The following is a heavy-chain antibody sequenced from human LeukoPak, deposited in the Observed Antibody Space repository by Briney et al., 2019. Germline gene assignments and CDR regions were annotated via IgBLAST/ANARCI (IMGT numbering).Heavy chain of an antibody. CDR1: GYTFTSYR. V-gene: IGHV7-4-1*02. D-gene: IGHD4-11*01. CDR3: ARDGPGSLHPGDY. J-gene: IGHJ4*02. Sequence: ASVKVSCKASGYTFTSYRMNWVRQAPGQGLEWMGWINTNTGNPTYAQGFTGRFVFSLDTSVSTAYLQISSLKAEDAAVYYCARDGPGSLHPGDYWGQGTLVTVSS. CDR2: INTNTGNP.